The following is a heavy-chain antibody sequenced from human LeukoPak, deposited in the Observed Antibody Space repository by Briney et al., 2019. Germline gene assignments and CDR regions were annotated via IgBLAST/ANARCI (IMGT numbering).Heavy chain of an antibody. Sequence: GGSLRLSCAASGFTFSSYWMHWVRQAPGKGLVWVSRINSDGSSTSYADSVKGRFTISRDNAKNTLYLQMNSLRAGDTAVYYCAREGDFWSGYNFDYWGQGTLVTVSS. J-gene: IGHJ4*02. V-gene: IGHV3-74*01. CDR3: AREGDFWSGYNFDY. CDR1: GFTFSSYW. CDR2: INSDGSST. D-gene: IGHD3-3*01.